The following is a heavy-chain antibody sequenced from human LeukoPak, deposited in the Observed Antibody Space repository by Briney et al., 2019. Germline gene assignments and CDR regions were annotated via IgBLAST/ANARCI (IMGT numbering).Heavy chain of an antibody. V-gene: IGHV3-23*01. CDR3: AKATSGYDTYYYYYGMDV. D-gene: IGHD5-12*01. Sequence: HPGGSLRLSCAASGFTFSSYAMSWVRQAPGKGLEWVSAISGSGGSTYYADSVKGRFTISRDNSKNTLCLQMNSLRAEDTAVYYCAKATSGYDTYYYYYGMDVWGQGTTVTVSS. CDR1: GFTFSSYA. J-gene: IGHJ6*02. CDR2: ISGSGGST.